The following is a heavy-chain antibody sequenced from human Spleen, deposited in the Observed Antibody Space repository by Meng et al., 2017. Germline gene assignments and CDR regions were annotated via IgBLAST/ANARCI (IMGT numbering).Heavy chain of an antibody. CDR1: GYTLTAYY. D-gene: IGHD3-16*02. CDR2: ISTYSGNT. Sequence: ASVKVSCKASGYTLTAYYMHWVRQAPGQGLEWMGWISTYSGNTNYAQKLQGRVTLTTDTSTTTAYMELRSLRSDDTAVYYCARDRYHGFDSWGQGTLVTVSS. CDR3: ARDRYHGFDS. V-gene: IGHV1-18*04. J-gene: IGHJ4*02.